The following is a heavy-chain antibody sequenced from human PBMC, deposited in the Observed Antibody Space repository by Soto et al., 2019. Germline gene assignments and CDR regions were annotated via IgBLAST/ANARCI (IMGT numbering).Heavy chain of an antibody. CDR3: ARGGGPVMTSVTNPFDY. J-gene: IGHJ4*02. CDR2: LYSDGST. D-gene: IGHD4-17*01. CDR1: GFSVSSNY. V-gene: IGHV3-53*04. Sequence: EVPLVESGGGLVQPGGSLRLSCVVSGFSVSSNYMSWVRQAPGKGLDWVSVLYSDGSTYYVDSVKGRFTISRHNSKNTXYLQMDSLRTEDTAVYYCARGGGPVMTSVTNPFDYWGQGTLVTVSS.